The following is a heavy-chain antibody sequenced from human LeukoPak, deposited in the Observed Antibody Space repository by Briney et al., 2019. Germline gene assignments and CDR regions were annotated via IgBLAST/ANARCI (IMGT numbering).Heavy chain of an antibody. V-gene: IGHV3-74*01. CDR1: GFTFSSYW. CDR3: ARTMIGSNAFDI. D-gene: IGHD3-22*01. Sequence: GGSLTLSCAASGFTFSSYWKHWVRHAPATGLVWGSRIKTDGSTTIYADSVKGRRTISRDNAKNTLYLQMKSLRAEHDAVYYCARTMIGSNAFDIWGQGTMVTVSS. J-gene: IGHJ3*02. CDR2: IKTDGSTT.